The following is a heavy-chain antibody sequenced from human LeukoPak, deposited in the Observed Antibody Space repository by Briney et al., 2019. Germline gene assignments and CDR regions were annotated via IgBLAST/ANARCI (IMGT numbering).Heavy chain of an antibody. D-gene: IGHD6-19*01. CDR1: GYTFTSYG. CDR3: ARDEQWLVDY. V-gene: IGHV1-18*01. CDR2: ISIYNSNT. J-gene: IGHJ4*02. Sequence: GASVKVSCKASGYTFTSYGISWVRQAPGQGLEWMGWISIYNSNTKYAQKLQGRVTLTTDTSTSTAYMELRSLRSDDTAVYYCARDEQWLVDYWGQGTLVTVSP.